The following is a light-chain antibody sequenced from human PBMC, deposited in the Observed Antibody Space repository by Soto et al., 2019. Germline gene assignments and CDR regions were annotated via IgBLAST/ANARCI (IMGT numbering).Light chain of an antibody. CDR3: QLYVNALT. Sequence: DIQMTQSPSSLSASAGDRVTLTCQASQDISNHLNWYQQKAGKAPKLLINDASNLEAGVPSRFSGSGAGTDFTLTISSLQPEGIATYYCQLYVNALTFGGGTKVEIK. V-gene: IGKV1-33*01. J-gene: IGKJ4*01. CDR1: QDISNH. CDR2: DAS.